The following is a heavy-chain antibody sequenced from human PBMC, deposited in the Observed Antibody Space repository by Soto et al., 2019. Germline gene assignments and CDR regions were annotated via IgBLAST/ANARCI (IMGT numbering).Heavy chain of an antibody. D-gene: IGHD6-19*01. Sequence: GGSLRLSCAASGFTFSSDDMSWVRQAPGKGLEWVSDISGSGGSTYYAGSVKGRFTISRDNSKNTLYLQMSSLRAEDTAVYYCPKGGSQWLANFDYWGQGTLVTVSS. CDR3: PKGGSQWLANFDY. CDR1: GFTFSSDD. V-gene: IGHV3-23*01. J-gene: IGHJ4*02. CDR2: ISGSGGST.